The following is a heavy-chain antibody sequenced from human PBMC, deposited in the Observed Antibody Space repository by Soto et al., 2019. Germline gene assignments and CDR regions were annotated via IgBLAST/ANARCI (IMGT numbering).Heavy chain of an antibody. Sequence: GGSLRLSCAASGFTFSSYSMNWVRQAPGKGLEWVSSISSSSSYIYYADSVKGRFTISRDNAKNSLYLQMNSLRAEDTAVYYCARVDLYYYGSGSYEEGWFDPWGQGTLVTVSS. CDR3: ARVDLYYYGSGSYEEGWFDP. V-gene: IGHV3-21*01. CDR1: GFTFSSYS. D-gene: IGHD3-10*01. J-gene: IGHJ5*02. CDR2: ISSSSSYI.